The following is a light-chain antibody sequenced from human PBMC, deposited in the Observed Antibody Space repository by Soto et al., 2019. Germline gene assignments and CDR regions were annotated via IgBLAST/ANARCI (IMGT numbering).Light chain of an antibody. CDR2: AAS. CDR3: QQYYSYPYT. J-gene: IGKJ2*01. CDR1: HDISTY. V-gene: IGKV1-39*01. Sequence: DIQMTQSPSSLSASIGDRVTITCRASHDISTYLNWYQQKPGKAPNLLIYAASSLQSGVPSTFSGSGSGTDFTLTISSLQHEDFATYYCQQYYSYPYTFGQGTKLEIK.